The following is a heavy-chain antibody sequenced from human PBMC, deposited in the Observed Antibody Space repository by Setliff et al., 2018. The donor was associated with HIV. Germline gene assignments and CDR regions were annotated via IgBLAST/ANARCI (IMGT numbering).Heavy chain of an antibody. CDR1: GFTFSSYG. D-gene: IGHD2-15*01. V-gene: IGHV3-33*06. CDR2: IWYDGSNK. CDR3: AKDGISGGAYPPYYFDY. Sequence: GGSLRLSCAASGFTFSSYGMHWVRQAPGKGLEWVAVIWYDGSNKYYADSVKGRFTISRDNSKNTLYLQMNRLRVEDTAVYYCAKDGISGGAYPPYYFDYWGHGTLVTVSS. J-gene: IGHJ4*01.